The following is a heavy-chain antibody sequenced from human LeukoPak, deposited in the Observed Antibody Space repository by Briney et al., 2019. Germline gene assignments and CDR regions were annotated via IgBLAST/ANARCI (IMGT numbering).Heavy chain of an antibody. CDR3: ARDRGYSSSPDY. CDR2: ISYSGST. J-gene: IGHJ4*02. CDR1: DGSITSNYY. D-gene: IGHD6-13*01. V-gene: IGHV4-39*02. Sequence: PSETLSLTCAVSDGSITSNYYWGWIRQPPGKGLEWIGSISYSGSTHYNLSLKSRVTISVDTSKNQFSLKLRSVTAADTAVYYCARDRGYSSSPDYWGQGTLVTVSS.